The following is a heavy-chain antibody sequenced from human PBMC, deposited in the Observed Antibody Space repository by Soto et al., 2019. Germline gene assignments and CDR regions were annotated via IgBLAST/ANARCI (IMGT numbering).Heavy chain of an antibody. CDR3: ARHYYDSSGPGAFDI. V-gene: IGHV5-51*01. J-gene: IGHJ3*02. Sequence: GESLKISGEGCGGSVSSYWSGWVRQIPGKGLEGMGIIYPGDSDTRYSPSFQGQVTISADKSISTAYLQWSSLKASDTAMYYCARHYYDSSGPGAFDIWGQGTMVTVSS. D-gene: IGHD3-22*01. CDR1: GGSVSSYW. CDR2: IYPGDSDT.